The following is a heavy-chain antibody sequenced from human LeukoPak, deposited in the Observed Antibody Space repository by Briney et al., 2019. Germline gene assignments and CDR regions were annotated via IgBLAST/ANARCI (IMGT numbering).Heavy chain of an antibody. CDR1: GYSISNGYY. Sequence: PSETLSLTCAVSGYSISNGYYRDWIRPPPGRGLEWIGSLYHSDSAYYNTSLRSRVSMSVDTSKNQFSLTLSFVTAADTAVHYCARQHDSYYYYYIDVWGSGTTVTVSS. CDR3: ARQHDSYYYYYIDV. CDR2: LYHSDSA. V-gene: IGHV4-38-2*01. J-gene: IGHJ6*03.